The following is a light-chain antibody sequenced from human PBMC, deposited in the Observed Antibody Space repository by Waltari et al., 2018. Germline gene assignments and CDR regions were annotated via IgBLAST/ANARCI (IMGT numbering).Light chain of an antibody. V-gene: IGLV1-40*01. Sequence: QSVLTQPPSVSGAPGQRVTISCTGSSSNIGAGYDVHWYQQLPGTAPKLPIYGNTKRPSGGPDRFSGSKSGTSASLAITGLQAEDEADYYCQSYDRSLSGGYVFGPGTWVTVL. CDR2: GNT. CDR1: SSNIGAGYD. CDR3: QSYDRSLSGGYV. J-gene: IGLJ1*01.